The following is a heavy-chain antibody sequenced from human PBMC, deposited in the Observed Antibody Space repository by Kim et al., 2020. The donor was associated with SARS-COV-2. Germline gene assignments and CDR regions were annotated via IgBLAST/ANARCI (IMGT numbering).Heavy chain of an antibody. CDR3: AKGIATIRMYQYGMDV. V-gene: IGHV3-30*18. CDR2: ISYDESSK. D-gene: IGHD2-2*01. Sequence: GGSLRLSCAASGFTFSSYGIHWVRQAPGKGLEWVAAISYDESSKYYADSVKGRFTISRDNTRNTLYLQMNSLRGEDTAVYYCAKGIATIRMYQYGMDVWGQGTTVTVSS. J-gene: IGHJ6*02. CDR1: GFTFSSYG.